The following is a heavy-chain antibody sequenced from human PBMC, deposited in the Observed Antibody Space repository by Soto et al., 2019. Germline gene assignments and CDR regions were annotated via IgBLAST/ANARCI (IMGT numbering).Heavy chain of an antibody. CDR3: AAKFYYCSSTSCYSPYYYGVDV. Sequence: ASVKVSCKASGYTFTSYAMHWVRQAPGQRLEWMGWINAGNGNTKYSQKFQGRVTITRDTSASTAYMELSSLRSEDTAVYYCAAKFYYCSSTSCYSPYYYGVDVWGQGTTVTVSS. CDR2: INAGNGNT. J-gene: IGHJ6*02. CDR1: GYTFTSYA. V-gene: IGHV1-3*01. D-gene: IGHD2-2*02.